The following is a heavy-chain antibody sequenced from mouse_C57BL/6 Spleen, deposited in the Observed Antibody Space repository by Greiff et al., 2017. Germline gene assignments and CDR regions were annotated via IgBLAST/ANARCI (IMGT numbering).Heavy chain of an antibody. Sequence: EVKLMESGPGLVKPSQSLSLTCSVTGYSITSGYYWNWLRQFPGNKLEWMGYISYDGSNNYNPSLKNRISITRDTSKNQFFLKLNSVTTEDTATYYCSRCYYYGSSYLAWFAYWGQGTLVTVSA. J-gene: IGHJ3*01. D-gene: IGHD1-1*01. CDR2: ISYDGSN. CDR3: SRCYYYGSSYLAWFAY. V-gene: IGHV3-6*01. CDR1: GYSITSGYY.